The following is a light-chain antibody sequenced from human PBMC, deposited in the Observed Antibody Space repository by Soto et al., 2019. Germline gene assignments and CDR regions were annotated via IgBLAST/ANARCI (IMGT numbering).Light chain of an antibody. CDR2: STN. CDR3: ALYMGSGIWV. Sequence: QAVVTQEPSFSVSPGETVTLTCGLNSGSVSTNYYPSWYQQTPGQPPRTLMYSTNTRSSGVPDRFSGSILGNKAALTITGDQADDEADYSCALYMGSGIWVFGGGTQLTVL. J-gene: IGLJ3*02. V-gene: IGLV8-61*01. CDR1: SGSVSTNYY.